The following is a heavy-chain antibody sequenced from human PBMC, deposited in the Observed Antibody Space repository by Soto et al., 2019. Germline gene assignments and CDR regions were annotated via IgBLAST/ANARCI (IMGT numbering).Heavy chain of an antibody. D-gene: IGHD4-17*01. Sequence: PGGSLRLSCAASGFTFSNYWMSWVRQAPGKGLEWVANIKQDGSEKYYVDSVKGRFTISRDNAKNSLYLQMNSLRAEDTAVYYCARDSRTTTVVKYWGQGTLVTVSS. V-gene: IGHV3-7*01. CDR2: IKQDGSEK. CDR1: GFTFSNYW. J-gene: IGHJ4*02. CDR3: ARDSRTTTVVKY.